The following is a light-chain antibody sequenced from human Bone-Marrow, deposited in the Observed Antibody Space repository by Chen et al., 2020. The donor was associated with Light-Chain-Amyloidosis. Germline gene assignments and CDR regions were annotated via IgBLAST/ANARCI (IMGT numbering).Light chain of an antibody. CDR1: SLPKHY. Sequence: SYELTQPPSVSVSPGQTARITCAGDSLPKHYVYWFQQKPGQAPVLVMYKDNERPSGIPDRFAGASSGTTVTLPISRVQTEDEADYYCQSTDSTATYGVFGGGTQLTVL. V-gene: IGLV3-25*03. CDR3: QSTDSTATYGV. J-gene: IGLJ3*02. CDR2: KDN.